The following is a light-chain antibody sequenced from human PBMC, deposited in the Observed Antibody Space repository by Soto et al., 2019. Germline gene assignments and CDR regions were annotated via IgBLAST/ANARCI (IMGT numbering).Light chain of an antibody. Sequence: DIQMTQSPSTLSASVGDRVTITCRASQSISSWLAWYQQKPGKDPKLLIYGASSLESGVPSRFSGCGSVTEFTLTIDSLQPDDFATYYCQQYSSSSPTFGQGTKLEI. V-gene: IGKV1-5*01. CDR2: GAS. CDR1: QSISSW. CDR3: QQYSSSSPT. J-gene: IGKJ2*01.